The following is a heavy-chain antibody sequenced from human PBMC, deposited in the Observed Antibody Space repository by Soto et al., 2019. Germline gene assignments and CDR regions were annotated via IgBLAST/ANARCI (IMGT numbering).Heavy chain of an antibody. Sequence: QVQLVQSGAEVKKPGSSVKVSCKTSGGTFSNDIITWVRQAPGQGLEWMGRIIPLLDIANYAQKFQGRVTITADKSTSTXXMELNSLRSEDTAVYYCARDSPLGSTFSGYDAIDYWGQGTLVTVSS. CDR3: ARDSPLGSTFSGYDAIDY. V-gene: IGHV1-69*08. D-gene: IGHD5-12*01. CDR1: GGTFSNDI. J-gene: IGHJ4*02. CDR2: IIPLLDIA.